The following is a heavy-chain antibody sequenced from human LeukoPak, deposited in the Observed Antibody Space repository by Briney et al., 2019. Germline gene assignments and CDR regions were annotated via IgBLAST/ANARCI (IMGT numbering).Heavy chain of an antibody. V-gene: IGHV3-33*01. CDR2: IWYDGSNK. D-gene: IGHD3-10*01. CDR3: AREAEELLWFGDPADS. CDR1: GFTFSSYG. J-gene: IGHJ4*02. Sequence: GGSLRLSCAASGFTFSSYGMHWVRQAPGKGLEWVAVIWYDGSNKYYADSVKGRFTISRDNSKNTLYLQMNSLRAEDTAVYYCAREAEELLWFGDPADSWGQGTLVTVSS.